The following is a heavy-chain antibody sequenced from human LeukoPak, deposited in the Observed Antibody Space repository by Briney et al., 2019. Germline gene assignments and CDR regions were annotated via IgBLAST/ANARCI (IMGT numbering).Heavy chain of an antibody. J-gene: IGHJ4*02. Sequence: ASVKVSCKASGYTFPSYFMHWVRQAPGQGLEWMGIINPTGGSTTYAQKFQGRVTMTRDTSTSTVYMELSSLRSDDTAVYYCARTAPRRFDYWGQGPLVTVSS. D-gene: IGHD6-6*01. CDR1: GYTFPSYF. V-gene: IGHV1-46*01. CDR3: ARTAPRRFDY. CDR2: INPTGGST.